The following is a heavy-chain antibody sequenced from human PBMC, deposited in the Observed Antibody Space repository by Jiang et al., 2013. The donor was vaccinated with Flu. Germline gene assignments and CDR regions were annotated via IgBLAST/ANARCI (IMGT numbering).Heavy chain of an antibody. Sequence: TYYSPSLKSRVTMSVDTSKKQFSLRLSYVVAADTAIYYCARDRDIGVEGGFDLWGQGTLVTVAS. V-gene: IGHV4-30-2*04. D-gene: IGHD2-15*01. CDR2: T. J-gene: IGHJ4*02. CDR3: ARDRDIGVEGGFDL.